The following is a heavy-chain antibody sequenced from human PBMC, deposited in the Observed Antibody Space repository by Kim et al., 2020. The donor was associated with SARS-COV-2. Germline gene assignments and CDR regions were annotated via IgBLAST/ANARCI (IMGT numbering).Heavy chain of an antibody. CDR3: AKDLDPLPYYYGMDL. Sequence: GGSLRLSCAASGFTFSSYAMSWVRQAPGKGLEWVSGISVGGNRKYYADSVKGRFTISRDNSKNTLYLQMNSLRAEDTALYYCAKDLDPLPYYYGMDLWGQGTTVTVSS. CDR1: GFTFSSYA. CDR2: ISVGGNRK. J-gene: IGHJ6*02. V-gene: IGHV3-23*01.